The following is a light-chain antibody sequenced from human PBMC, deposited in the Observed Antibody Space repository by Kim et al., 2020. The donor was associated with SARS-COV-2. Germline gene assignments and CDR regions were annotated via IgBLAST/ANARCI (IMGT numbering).Light chain of an antibody. CDR1: SLRSYY. V-gene: IGLV3-19*01. J-gene: IGLJ2*01. CDR3: NSRGSNDNVL. CDR2: SKS. Sequence: VALGQTARITCKGDSLRSYYATWYQQKPGQTPIVVIYSKSNRPSGIPDRFSGSSSGDTASLTITGPQAGDEADYYCNSRGSNDNVLFGGGTQLTVL.